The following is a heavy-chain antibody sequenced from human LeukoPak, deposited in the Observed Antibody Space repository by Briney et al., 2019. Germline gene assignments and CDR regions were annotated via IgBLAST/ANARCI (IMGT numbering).Heavy chain of an antibody. CDR2: IYHSGST. D-gene: IGHD4-17*01. J-gene: IGHJ5*02. Sequence: SETLSLTCTVSDYSISSGYYWGWIRQPPGKGLEWIGSIYHSGSTYYNPSLKSRVTISVDTSKNQFSLKLSSVTAADTAVYYCARGPRTVTKGSWFDPWGQGTLVTVSS. CDR1: DYSISSGYY. CDR3: ARGPRTVTKGSWFDP. V-gene: IGHV4-38-2*02.